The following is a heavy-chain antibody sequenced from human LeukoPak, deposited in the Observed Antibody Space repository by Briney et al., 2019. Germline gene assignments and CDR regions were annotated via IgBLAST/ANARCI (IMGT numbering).Heavy chain of an antibody. Sequence: GASVTVSCKTSGYTFSTYGLSWVRQAPGQALEGMGWISGNSGKTHYAQKSQDRVTLTTDTSSTTAFMELRSLRSDDTAMYYCGRNAGSYFEFAPWGQGTLVTVSS. J-gene: IGHJ5*02. CDR1: GYTFSTYG. D-gene: IGHD1-26*01. CDR2: ISGNSGKT. V-gene: IGHV1-18*01. CDR3: GRNAGSYFEFAP.